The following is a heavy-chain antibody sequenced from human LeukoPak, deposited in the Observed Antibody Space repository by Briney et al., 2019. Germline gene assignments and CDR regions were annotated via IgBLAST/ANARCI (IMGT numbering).Heavy chain of an antibody. CDR1: GYSISSGYY. V-gene: IGHV4-38-2*02. Sequence: SETLSLTCTVSGYSISSGYYWGWIRQPPGKGLEWIGSIYHSGSTYYNPSLKSRVTISVDTSKNQFSLKLTSVTAADTAVYYCARQAMVQGALRWFDPWGQGTLVTVSS. CDR3: ARQAMVQGALRWFDP. D-gene: IGHD3-10*01. CDR2: IYHSGST. J-gene: IGHJ5*02.